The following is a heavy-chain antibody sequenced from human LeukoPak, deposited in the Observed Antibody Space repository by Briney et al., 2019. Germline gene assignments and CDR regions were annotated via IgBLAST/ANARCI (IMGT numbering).Heavy chain of an antibody. D-gene: IGHD3-10*01. CDR1: GYTFTSYG. Sequence: ASVKVSCKASGYTFTSYGISWVRQAPGQGLEWMGWISAYNRNTNYAQKLQGRVTMTTDTSTSTAYMELRSLRSDDTAVYYCARMRWFGECYYMDVWGKGTTVTISS. J-gene: IGHJ6*03. CDR2: ISAYNRNT. V-gene: IGHV1-18*01. CDR3: ARMRWFGECYYMDV.